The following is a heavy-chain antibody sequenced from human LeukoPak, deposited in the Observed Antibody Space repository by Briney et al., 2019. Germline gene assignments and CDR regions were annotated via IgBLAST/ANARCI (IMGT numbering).Heavy chain of an antibody. CDR2: IIPIFGTA. Sequence: ASVKVSCKASGGTFSSYAISWVRQAPEQGLEWMGGIIPIFGTANYAQKFQGRVTITADESTSTAYMELSSLRSEDTAVYYCARGGDGDYEGEYFDYWGQGTLVTVSS. D-gene: IGHD4-17*01. V-gene: IGHV1-69*13. CDR1: GGTFSSYA. CDR3: ARGGDGDYEGEYFDY. J-gene: IGHJ4*02.